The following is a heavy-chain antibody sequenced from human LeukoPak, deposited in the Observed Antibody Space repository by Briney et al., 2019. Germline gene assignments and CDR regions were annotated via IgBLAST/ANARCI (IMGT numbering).Heavy chain of an antibody. Sequence: GGSLRLSCAASGFTFSSYDMHWVRQAPGKGLEWVAVIWYDGSNKYYADSVKGRFTISRDNSKNTLYLQMNSLRAEDTAVYYCAKDSRPLVGATIIDYWGQGTLVTVSS. J-gene: IGHJ4*02. CDR2: IWYDGSNK. V-gene: IGHV3-33*06. CDR3: AKDSRPLVGATIIDY. D-gene: IGHD1-26*01. CDR1: GFTFSSYD.